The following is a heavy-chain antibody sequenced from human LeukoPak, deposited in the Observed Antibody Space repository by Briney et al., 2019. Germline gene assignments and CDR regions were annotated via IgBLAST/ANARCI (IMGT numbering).Heavy chain of an antibody. V-gene: IGHV3-30*18. D-gene: IGHD7-27*01. CDR3: AKDGENYFDY. Sequence: GGSLRLSCAASGFTFSSYGMHWVLQAPGKGLEWVAVISYDGSNKYYADSVKGRFTISRDNSKNTLYLQMNSLRAEDTAVYYCAKDGENYFDYWGQGTLVTVSS. CDR2: ISYDGSNK. CDR1: GFTFSSYG. J-gene: IGHJ4*02.